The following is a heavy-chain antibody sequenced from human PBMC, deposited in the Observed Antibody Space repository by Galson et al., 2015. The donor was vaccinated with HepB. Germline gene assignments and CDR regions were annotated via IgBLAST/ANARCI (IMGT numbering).Heavy chain of an antibody. CDR1: GFTFSSYA. CDR2: ISYDGSNK. Sequence: SLRLSCAASGFTFSSYAMHWVRQAPGKGLEWVAVISYDGSNKYYADSVKGRFTISRDNSKNTLYLQMNSLRAEDTAVYYCASIGEVAVAENGAFDIWGQGTMVTVSS. D-gene: IGHD6-19*01. J-gene: IGHJ3*02. CDR3: ASIGEVAVAENGAFDI. V-gene: IGHV3-30-3*01.